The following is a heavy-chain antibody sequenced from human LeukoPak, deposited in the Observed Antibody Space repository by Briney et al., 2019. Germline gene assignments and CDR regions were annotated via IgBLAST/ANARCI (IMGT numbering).Heavy chain of an antibody. CDR1: GFTFGSYG. CDR2: IQYDGSRK. CDR3: AKDPGYNYGLDYYYYMDV. J-gene: IGHJ6*03. D-gene: IGHD5-18*01. Sequence: GGSLRLSCVASGFTFGSYGMHWVRQAPGKGLEWVAFIQYDGSRKYYADSVKGRFTISRDNSNNTLYLQMNSLRAEDTTVYYCAKDPGYNYGLDYYYYMDVWGKGTTVTVSS. V-gene: IGHV3-30*02.